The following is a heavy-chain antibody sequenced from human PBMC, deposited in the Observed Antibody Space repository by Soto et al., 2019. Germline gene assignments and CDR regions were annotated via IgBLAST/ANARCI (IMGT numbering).Heavy chain of an antibody. J-gene: IGHJ5*02. CDR1: GGSISSGGYY. Sequence: QVQLQEAGPGLVKPSQTLSLTCTVSGGSISSGGYYWSWIRQHPGKGLEWIGYIYYSGSTYYKPPLKSRVTISVDTSKNPFSLKLSSVAAADTAVYYCARVRKFPGQILGPNWFDPWGQGTLVTVSS. CDR2: IYYSGST. CDR3: ARVRKFPGQILGPNWFDP. D-gene: IGHD2-8*02. V-gene: IGHV4-31*03.